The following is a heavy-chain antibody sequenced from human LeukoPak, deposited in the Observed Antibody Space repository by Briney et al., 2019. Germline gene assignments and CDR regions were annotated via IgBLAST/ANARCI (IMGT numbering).Heavy chain of an antibody. J-gene: IGHJ4*02. V-gene: IGHV3-15*01. CDR3: TKDPLSGYYYEGDY. Sequence: KSGGPLRLSCAASGFTFSNAWVIWPRPAPGKGLEGVGRIKRKKDGGPTDYPAPVKRSFTISRDASKNTPYLQMNRVNSEDTAWYYCTKDPLSGYYYEGDYWGQGTLVTVSS. CDR2: IKRKKDGGPT. D-gene: IGHD3-22*01. CDR1: GFTFSNAW.